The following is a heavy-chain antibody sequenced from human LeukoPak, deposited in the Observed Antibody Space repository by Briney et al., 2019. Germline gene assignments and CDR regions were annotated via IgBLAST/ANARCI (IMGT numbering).Heavy chain of an antibody. CDR2: VYYSGST. D-gene: IGHD6-19*01. CDR3: AREYSSGWSGTGY. V-gene: IGHV4-61*08. CDR1: VGSMSSGGYS. Sequence: SETLSLTCAVSVGSMSSGGYSWSWIRQTPGKGLEWIGYVYYSGSTNYNPSLESRVTISVDTSKNQFSLKLSSVTAADTAVYYCAREYSSGWSGTGYWGQGTLVTVSS. J-gene: IGHJ4*02.